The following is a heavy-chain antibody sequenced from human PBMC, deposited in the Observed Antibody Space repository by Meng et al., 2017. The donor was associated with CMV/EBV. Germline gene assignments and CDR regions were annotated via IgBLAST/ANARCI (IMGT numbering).Heavy chain of an antibody. Sequence: GSLRLSCAVYGGSFSGYYWSWIRQPPGKGLEWIGEINHSGSTNYNPSLKSRVTISVDTSKNQFSLKLSSVTAADTAVYYCARGRSGTGRRRTAAAGWFDPWGQGTLVTVSS. J-gene: IGHJ5*02. V-gene: IGHV4-34*01. D-gene: IGHD6-13*01. CDR3: ARGRSGTGRRRTAAAGWFDP. CDR1: GGSFSGYY. CDR2: INHSGST.